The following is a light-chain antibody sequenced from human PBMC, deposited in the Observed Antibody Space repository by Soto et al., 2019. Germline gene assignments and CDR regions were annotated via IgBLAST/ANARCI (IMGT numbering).Light chain of an antibody. CDR1: QSVSSSY. V-gene: IGKV3-20*01. CDR2: GAS. Sequence: EIVLTQSPGTLSLSPGERATLSCRASQSVSSSYLAWYQQKPGQAPRLLIYGASSRATGIPDRFSGSGSGTDFTLTISRLEPEDFEVYYCQQYGSSPPWTYTFGQGTKLEIK. J-gene: IGKJ2*01. CDR3: QQYGSSPPWTYT.